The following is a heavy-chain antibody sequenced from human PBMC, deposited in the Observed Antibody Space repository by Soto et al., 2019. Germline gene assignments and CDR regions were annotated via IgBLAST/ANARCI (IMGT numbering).Heavy chain of an antibody. CDR3: ARGAYAFGSRHHWFDP. V-gene: IGHV1-46*01. J-gene: IGHJ5*02. CDR1: GYTFTHYF. D-gene: IGHD6-13*01. Sequence: QVQLTQSGAEVRQRGASVRISCEASGYTFTHYFLHWVRQAPGHGLEWMGIINPDYGNPSKARKFQDRVTLTRDTSSSTVYLELRSLRSEDTAIYYCARGAYAFGSRHHWFDPWGQGTLVTVSS. CDR2: INPDYGNP.